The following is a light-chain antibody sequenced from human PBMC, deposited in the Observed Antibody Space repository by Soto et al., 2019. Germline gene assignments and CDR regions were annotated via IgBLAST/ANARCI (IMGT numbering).Light chain of an antibody. Sequence: ENVLTQSPGTLSLSPGERATLSCRASQTVSSYLTWYQQRPGQAPRLLISGASRRATGIPDRFSGSGSGTEFTLTISRLEPEEFALYYCQQYGTSAIPFGQGTRLEIK. CDR1: QTVSSY. CDR2: GAS. J-gene: IGKJ5*01. CDR3: QQYGTSAIP. V-gene: IGKV3-20*01.